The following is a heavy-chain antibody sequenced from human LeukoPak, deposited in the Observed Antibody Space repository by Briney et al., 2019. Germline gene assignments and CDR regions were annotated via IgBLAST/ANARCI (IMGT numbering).Heavy chain of an antibody. CDR1: GGSFSGYC. Sequence: KPSETLSLTCAVYGGSFSGYCWSWIRQPPGKGLEWIGEINHSGSTNYNPSLKSRVTISVDTSKNQFSLKLSSVTAADTTVYYCARRSRGYYDSSGYYSYWGQGTLVTVSS. CDR2: INHSGST. CDR3: ARRSRGYYDSSGYYSY. J-gene: IGHJ4*02. D-gene: IGHD3-22*01. V-gene: IGHV4-34*01.